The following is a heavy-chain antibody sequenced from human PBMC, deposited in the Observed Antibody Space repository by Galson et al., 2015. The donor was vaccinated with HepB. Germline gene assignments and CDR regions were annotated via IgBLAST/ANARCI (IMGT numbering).Heavy chain of an antibody. D-gene: IGHD1-1*01. CDR2: ISNSGDRT. Sequence: SLRLSCAASGFTFDDYAMHWVRQAPGKRLEWVSAISNSGDRTYYADSVKGRFTISRDNSKNTLYLQMNSLRAEDTAIYYCAREVPGDTWIDYWGQGTLLTVSS. J-gene: IGHJ4*02. V-gene: IGHV3-23*01. CDR1: GFTFDDYA. CDR3: AREVPGDTWIDY.